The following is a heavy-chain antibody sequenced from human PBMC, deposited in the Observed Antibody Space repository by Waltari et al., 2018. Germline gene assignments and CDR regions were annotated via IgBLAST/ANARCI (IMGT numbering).Heavy chain of an antibody. CDR2: VLYSEPVT. CDR1: GASIRTSY. Sequence: LHESGPGEVKPSETLSLTCSVSGASIRTSYWAGVRQTPGKGLQWIGSVLYSEPVTFYNPSLRSRVAISADTSRNEVSLTLTSVTAADTAIYFCARSISVTDYGMDVWGQGTNVTVSS. J-gene: IGHJ6*02. D-gene: IGHD2-21*02. V-gene: IGHV4-39*01. CDR3: ARSISVTDYGMDV.